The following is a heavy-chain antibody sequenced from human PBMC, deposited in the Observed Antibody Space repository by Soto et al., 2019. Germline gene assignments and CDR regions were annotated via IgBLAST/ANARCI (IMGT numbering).Heavy chain of an antibody. CDR1: GFTVSSNY. D-gene: IGHD3-10*01. V-gene: IGHV3-53*01. CDR3: ARDPGDYYGMDV. CDR2: IYSGGST. J-gene: IGHJ6*02. Sequence: GGSLRLSCAASGFTVSSNYMSWVRQAPGRGLEWVSVIYSGGSTYYADSVKGRFTISRDNSKNTLYLQMNSLRAEDTAVYYCARDPGDYYGMDVWGQGTTVTVSS.